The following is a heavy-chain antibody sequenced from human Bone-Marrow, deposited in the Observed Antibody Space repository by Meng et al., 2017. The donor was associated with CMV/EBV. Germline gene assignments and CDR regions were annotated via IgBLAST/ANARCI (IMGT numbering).Heavy chain of an antibody. Sequence: ESLKISCAASGFTFSDYYMSWIRQPPGKGLEWIGYIYYSGSTNYNPSLKSRVTISVDTSKNQFSLKLSSVTAADTAVYYCARCSPFALGTGDWFAPWGQGPLVPVYS. D-gene: IGHD7-27*01. CDR2: IYYSGST. V-gene: IGHV4-59*01. CDR1: GFTFSDYY. CDR3: ARCSPFALGTGDWFAP. J-gene: IGHJ5*02.